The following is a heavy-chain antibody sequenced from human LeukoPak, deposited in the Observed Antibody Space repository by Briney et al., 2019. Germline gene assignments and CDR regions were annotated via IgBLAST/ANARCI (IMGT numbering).Heavy chain of an antibody. CDR3: LKVEKSGISWFAVY. Sequence: PGESLTLSCAASGFTFSSHAMTWVRQAPGKGLEWVSTIGGAAGSRNFADSVRGRFTISRDNSNNTLFLHMTNLRAEDTAVYYCLKVEKSGISWFAVYWGQGTLVTVSS. J-gene: IGHJ4*02. D-gene: IGHD6-13*01. CDR2: IGGAAGSR. CDR1: GFTFSSHA. V-gene: IGHV3-23*01.